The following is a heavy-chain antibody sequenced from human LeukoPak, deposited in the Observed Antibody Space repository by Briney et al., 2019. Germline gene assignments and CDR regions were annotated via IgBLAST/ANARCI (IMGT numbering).Heavy chain of an antibody. CDR3: ARCNFEDPATDYYYYGMDV. D-gene: IGHD3-9*01. CDR2: MNPNSGNT. Sequence: GASVKVSCKASGYTFTSYEINGVGPATGQGLEGMGWMNPNSGNTGYAQKFQGRVTMTRNTSISTAYMELSSLRSEDTAVYYCARCNFEDPATDYYYYGMDVWGQGTTVTVSS. V-gene: IGHV1-8*01. CDR1: GYTFTSYE. J-gene: IGHJ6*02.